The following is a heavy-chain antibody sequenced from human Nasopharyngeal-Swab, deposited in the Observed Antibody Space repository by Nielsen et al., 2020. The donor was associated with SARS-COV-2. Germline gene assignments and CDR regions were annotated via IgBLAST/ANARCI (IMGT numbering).Heavy chain of an antibody. Sequence: VRQAPGKGLEWVSFISSSGSHKYYADSMKGRFTISRDNAESSLYLQLSSLRAEDTAVYYCARVEEYYYGSGSLSDNWGQGTLVTVSS. D-gene: IGHD3-10*01. J-gene: IGHJ4*02. CDR3: ARVEEYYYGSGSLSDN. CDR2: ISSSGSHK. V-gene: IGHV3-21*01.